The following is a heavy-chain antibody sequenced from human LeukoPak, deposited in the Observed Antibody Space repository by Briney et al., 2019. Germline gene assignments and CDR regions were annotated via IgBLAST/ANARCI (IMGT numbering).Heavy chain of an antibody. CDR2: ISYDGSNK. D-gene: IGHD3-16*02. J-gene: IGHJ4*02. V-gene: IGHV3-30*04. CDR3: ARGIMITFGGVIRVDYFDY. Sequence: SCKASGYTFTGYYMHWVRQAPGKGLEWVAVISYDGSNKYYADSVKGRFTISRDNSKNTLYLQMNSLRAEDTAVYYCARGIMITFGGVIRVDYFDYWGQGTLVTVSS. CDR1: GYTFTGYY.